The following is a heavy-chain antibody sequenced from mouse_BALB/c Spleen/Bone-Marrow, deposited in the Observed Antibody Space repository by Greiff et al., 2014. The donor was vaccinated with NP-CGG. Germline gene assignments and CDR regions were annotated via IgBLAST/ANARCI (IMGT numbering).Heavy chain of an antibody. J-gene: IGHJ3*01. CDR2: IYPGDGDT. V-gene: IGHV1-80*01. CDR1: GHAFSSYW. CDR3: ASAAAWFAY. Sequence: QVQLKQSGAELVRPGSSVKISCKASGHAFSSYWMNWVKQRPGQGLEWIGQIYPGDGDTNYNGKFKGKATLTADKSSSTAYMQLSSLTSEDSAVYFCASAAAWFAYWGQGTLVTVSA.